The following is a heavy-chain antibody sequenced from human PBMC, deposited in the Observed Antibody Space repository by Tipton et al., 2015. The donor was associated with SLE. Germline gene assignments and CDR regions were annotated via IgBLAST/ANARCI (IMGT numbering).Heavy chain of an antibody. CDR2: IYTSGST. J-gene: IGHJ4*02. CDR3: ARGEVEMATTSFGY. Sequence: TLSLTCTVPGGCISSGSYYWSWIRQPAGKGLEWIWYIYTSGSTNYNPPLKSRVTISVDTSKNQFSLKLSSVTAADTAVYYCARGEVEMATTSFGYWGQGTLLTVSS. D-gene: IGHD5-24*01. CDR1: GGCISSGSYY. V-gene: IGHV4-61*09.